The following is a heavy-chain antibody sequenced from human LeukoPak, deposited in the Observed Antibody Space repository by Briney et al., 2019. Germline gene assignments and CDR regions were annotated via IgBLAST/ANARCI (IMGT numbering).Heavy chain of an antibody. V-gene: IGHV1-46*01. CDR3: AKGGDDDFWSDSGWGYFYYMDV. Sequence: ASVKVSCKASGYTFTSYYMHWVRQAPGQGLEWMGIINPSGGSTSYAQKFQGRVTMTRDTSTSTVYMELSSLRSEDTAVYYCAKGGDDDFWSDSGWGYFYYMDVWGIGTTVTVSS. D-gene: IGHD3-3*01. CDR1: GYTFTSYY. CDR2: INPSGGST. J-gene: IGHJ6*03.